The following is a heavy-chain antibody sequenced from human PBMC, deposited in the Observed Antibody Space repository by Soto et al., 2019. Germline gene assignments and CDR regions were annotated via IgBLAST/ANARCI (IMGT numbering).Heavy chain of an antibody. CDR2: IYYSGST. V-gene: IGHV4-61*01. J-gene: IGHJ4*02. CDR3: AREDSSFIGYYFDY. Sequence: SETLSLTCTVSGGSVSSGSYYWSWIRQPPGKGLEWIGYIYYSGSTNYNPSLKSRVTISVDTSKNQFSLKLSSVTAADTAVYYCAREDSSFIGYYFDYWGQGTLVTVSS. D-gene: IGHD3-16*01. CDR1: GGSVSSGSYY.